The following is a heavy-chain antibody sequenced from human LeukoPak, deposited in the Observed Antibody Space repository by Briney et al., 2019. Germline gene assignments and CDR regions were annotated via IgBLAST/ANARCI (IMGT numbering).Heavy chain of an antibody. CDR1: GGSISSYY. D-gene: IGHD2-15*01. CDR3: ARHGLGSDY. CDR2: SYYTGSS. Sequence: SETLSLTCTVSGGSISSYYWSWIRHPPGKGLEWIGYSYYTGSSNYNPSLRSRVTISVDTSRNQFSLKLSSVTAADTAVYYCARHGLGSDYWGQGTLVTVSS. V-gene: IGHV4-59*01. J-gene: IGHJ4*02.